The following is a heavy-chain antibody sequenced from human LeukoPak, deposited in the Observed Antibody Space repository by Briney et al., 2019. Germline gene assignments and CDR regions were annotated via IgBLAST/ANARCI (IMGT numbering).Heavy chain of an antibody. J-gene: IGHJ3*02. CDR3: ARVMWFFGVTYESSYAFDI. Sequence: SETLSLTCSVSGGSINDYYWSWIRQPPGKGLEWIGYIYYSGRTNYNSSLKSRVTMSVDTSNNQFSLEVSSVTAADTAVYYCARVMWFFGVTYESSYAFDIWGQGTMVTVSS. CDR1: GGSINDYY. V-gene: IGHV4-59*12. CDR2: IYYSGRT. D-gene: IGHD3-3*01.